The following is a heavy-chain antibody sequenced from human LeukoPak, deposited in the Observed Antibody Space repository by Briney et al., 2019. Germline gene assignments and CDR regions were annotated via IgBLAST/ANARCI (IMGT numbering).Heavy chain of an antibody. CDR2: IYYSGST. V-gene: IGHV4-61*01. J-gene: IGHJ4*02. Sequence: SETLSLTCTVSGGSVSSGSYYWSWIRQPPGKGLEWIGYIYYSGSTNYNPSLKSRVTISVGTSKNQFSLKLSSVTAADTAVYYCASEGAGTFDYWGQGTLVTVSS. D-gene: IGHD6-13*01. CDR1: GGSVSSGSYY. CDR3: ASEGAGTFDY.